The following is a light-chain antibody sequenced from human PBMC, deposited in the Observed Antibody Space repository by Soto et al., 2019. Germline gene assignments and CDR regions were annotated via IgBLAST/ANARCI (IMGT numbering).Light chain of an antibody. CDR3: SSSTSSSTWV. Sequence: QSALTQPASVSGSPGQSITISCTGTSSDVGGSNYVSWYQHHPGKAPKVMIYGVNNRPSGVSNRFSGSKSGNTASLTISGLQAEDEADYYCSSSTSSSTWVFGGGTKSPS. CDR2: GVN. J-gene: IGLJ3*02. V-gene: IGLV2-14*01. CDR1: SSDVGGSNY.